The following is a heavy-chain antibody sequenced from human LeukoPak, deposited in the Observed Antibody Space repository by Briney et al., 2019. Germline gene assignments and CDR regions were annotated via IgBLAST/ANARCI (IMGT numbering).Heavy chain of an antibody. J-gene: IGHJ4*02. CDR3: ARLTVTTLFDY. V-gene: IGHV4-59*01. CDR2: IYYSGST. Sequence: PSETLSLTCTVSGDSFSTYYWSWIRQPPGKGLEWRGYIYYSGSTNCNPSLKSRVTISVDTSKNQFSLKLSSVTAADTAVYYCARLTVTTLFDYWGQGTLVTVSS. D-gene: IGHD4-17*01. CDR1: GDSFSTYY.